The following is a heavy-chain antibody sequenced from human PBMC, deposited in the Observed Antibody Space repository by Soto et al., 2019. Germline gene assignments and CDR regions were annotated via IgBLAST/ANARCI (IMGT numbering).Heavy chain of an antibody. CDR2: IYYSGSA. V-gene: IGHV4-31*03. CDR1: GGSITSGTYY. Sequence: SATLSLTCTVSGGSITSGTYYWSWIRQHPGKGLEWIGYIYYSGSAYYNPSLKSRLTISVDTSKNQFSLKLSSVTAADTAVYYCARGITIFGVVYFDYWGQGTLVTVSS. CDR3: ARGITIFGVVYFDY. J-gene: IGHJ4*02. D-gene: IGHD3-3*01.